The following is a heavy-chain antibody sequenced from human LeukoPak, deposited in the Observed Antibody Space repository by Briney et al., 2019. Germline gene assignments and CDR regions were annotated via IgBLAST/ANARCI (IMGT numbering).Heavy chain of an antibody. D-gene: IGHD5-12*01. Sequence: GGSLRLSCAASGFNFIDYSMNWVRQAPGKGLEWISYIGISSGNTKYADSVKGRFTISRDKARNSLYLQMDSLRVEDTAMYYCARDHRYAFDNWGHGTLVTVSS. CDR2: IGISSGNT. V-gene: IGHV3-48*01. J-gene: IGHJ4*01. CDR3: ARDHRYAFDN. CDR1: GFNFIDYS.